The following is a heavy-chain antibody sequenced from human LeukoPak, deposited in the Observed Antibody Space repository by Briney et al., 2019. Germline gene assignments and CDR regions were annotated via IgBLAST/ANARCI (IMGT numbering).Heavy chain of an antibody. J-gene: IGHJ4*02. CDR2: IRSKANSYAT. CDR1: GFNFSGSA. CDR3: RLWSAYDLVVLDK. Sequence: PGGSLRLSCAASGFNFSGSAMHWVRQASGKGLEWVGRIRSKANSYATVYGASVKGRFTISRDDSKKMAYLQMNSLKTEDTAVYCARLWSAYDLVVLDKWGQGTLVTVSS. V-gene: IGHV3-73*01. D-gene: IGHD3-22*01.